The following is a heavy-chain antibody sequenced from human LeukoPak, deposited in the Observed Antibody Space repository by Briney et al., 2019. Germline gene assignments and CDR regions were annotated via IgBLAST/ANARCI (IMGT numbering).Heavy chain of an antibody. CDR2: ISGRGGST. Sequence: GGSLRLSCAASGFTFSSYAMSWVRQAPGKGLEWVSAISGRGGSTYYADSVKGRFTISRDNSKNTLYLQMNSLRAEDTAVYYCAKDRGSTRSNSPFDYWGQGTLVTVSS. CDR3: AKDRGSTRSNSPFDY. J-gene: IGHJ4*02. D-gene: IGHD2-2*01. V-gene: IGHV3-23*01. CDR1: GFTFSSYA.